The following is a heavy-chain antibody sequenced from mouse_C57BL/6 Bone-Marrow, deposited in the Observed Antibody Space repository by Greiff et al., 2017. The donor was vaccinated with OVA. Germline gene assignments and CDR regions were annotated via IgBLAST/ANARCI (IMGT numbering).Heavy chain of an antibody. V-gene: IGHV2-4*01. J-gene: IGHJ1*03. CDR2: IWSGGST. CDR1: GFSLTSYG. D-gene: IGHD2-2*01. CDR3: ANYGYDNWYFDV. Sequence: VQLQQSGPGLVQPSQSLSITCTVSGFSLTSYGVHWVRQPPGKGLEWLGVIWSGGSTDYNAAFISRLSISKDNSKSQVFFKMNSLQADDTAIYYCANYGYDNWYFDVWGTGTTVTVSS.